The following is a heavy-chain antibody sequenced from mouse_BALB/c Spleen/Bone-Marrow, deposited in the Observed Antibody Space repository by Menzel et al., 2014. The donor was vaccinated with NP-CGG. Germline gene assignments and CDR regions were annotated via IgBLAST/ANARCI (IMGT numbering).Heavy chain of an antibody. CDR1: GFNIKDPY. CDR2: IDPANGNT. D-gene: IGHD1-1*01. J-gene: IGHJ3*01. CDR3: APYYYGRWFTY. Sequence: VQLQQSGAELVKPGASVKLSCTASGFNIKDPYMHWVKQRPEQGLEWIGRIDPANGNTKYDPKFQGKATITADTSSNTAYRQLSSLTSEDTAVYYCAPYYYGRWFTYWGQGTLVTVSA. V-gene: IGHV14-3*02.